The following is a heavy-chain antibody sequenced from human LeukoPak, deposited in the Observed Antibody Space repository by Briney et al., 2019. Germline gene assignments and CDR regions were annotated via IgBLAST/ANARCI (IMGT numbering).Heavy chain of an antibody. Sequence: ASVKVSCKASGYTFTGYYMHWVRQAPGQGLEWMGWINPNSGGTNYAQKFQGRVTMTRDTPISTAYMELSRLRSDDTAVYYCASDLPWGFGEAPPNSWGQGTLVTVSS. CDR3: ASDLPWGFGEAPPNS. CDR2: INPNSGGT. V-gene: IGHV1-2*02. CDR1: GYTFTGYY. J-gene: IGHJ4*02. D-gene: IGHD3-10*01.